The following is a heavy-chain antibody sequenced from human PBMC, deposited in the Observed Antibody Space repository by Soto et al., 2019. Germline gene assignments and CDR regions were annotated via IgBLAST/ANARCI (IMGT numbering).Heavy chain of an antibody. D-gene: IGHD6-19*01. CDR1: GGSISSSNW. V-gene: IGHV4-4*02. J-gene: IGHJ6*02. CDR2: IYHSGST. Sequence: SETLSLTCAVSGGSISSSNWWSWVRQPPGKGLEWIGEIYHSGSTNYNPSLKSRVTISVDKSKNQFSLKLSSVTAADTAVYYCARVGRSGWYPWGMDVWGQGTTVTVSS. CDR3: ARVGRSGWYPWGMDV.